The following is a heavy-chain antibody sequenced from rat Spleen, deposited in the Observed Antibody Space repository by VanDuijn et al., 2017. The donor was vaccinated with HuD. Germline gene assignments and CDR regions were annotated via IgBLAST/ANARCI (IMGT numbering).Heavy chain of an antibody. CDR1: GFNFNDYW. CDR2: INKDSSTI. J-gene: IGHJ1*01. CDR3: ARYLTTRISPYWYFDF. D-gene: IGHD1-4*01. Sequence: EVKLVESGGGLVQPGRSLKLSCAASGFNFNDYWMGWVRQAPGKGLEWIGEINKDSSTIKYIPSLKDKFTISRDNAQNTLYLQMSKLGSEDTATYYCARYLTTRISPYWYFDFWGPGTMVTVSS. V-gene: IGHV4-2*01.